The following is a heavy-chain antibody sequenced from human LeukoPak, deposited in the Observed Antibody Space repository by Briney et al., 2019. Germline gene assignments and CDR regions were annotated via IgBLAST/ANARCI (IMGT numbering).Heavy chain of an antibody. Sequence: GASVKVSCKPSGYTFTRHGISWLRQAPGQGLEWMGWISAYNGNTNYAQKLQGRVTMTTDTSTSTAYMELRSLRSDDTAVYYCARFRMCYYGSGSTYYMDVWGKGTTVTISS. CDR1: GYTFTRHG. D-gene: IGHD3-10*01. V-gene: IGHV1-18*01. CDR2: ISAYNGNT. CDR3: ARFRMCYYGSGSTYYMDV. J-gene: IGHJ6*03.